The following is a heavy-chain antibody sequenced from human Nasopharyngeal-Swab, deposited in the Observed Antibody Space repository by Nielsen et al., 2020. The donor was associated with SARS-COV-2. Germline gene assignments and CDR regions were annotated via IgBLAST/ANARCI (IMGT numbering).Heavy chain of an antibody. V-gene: IGHV3-48*03. Sequence: GGSLRLSCAAAGFTFNNFELTWVRQAPGKGLEGLSSISTSGTTMYYADSVKGRFTISRDDAKNSLYLQMNSLRVEDTAVYYCARGSLFDSSGYYLDFDAWGQGTLVTVSS. J-gene: IGHJ4*02. D-gene: IGHD3-22*01. CDR2: ISTSGTTM. CDR1: GFTFNNFE. CDR3: ARGSLFDSSGYYLDFDA.